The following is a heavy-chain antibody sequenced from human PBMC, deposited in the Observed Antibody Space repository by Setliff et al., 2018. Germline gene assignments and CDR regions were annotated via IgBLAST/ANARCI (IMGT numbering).Heavy chain of an antibody. CDR2: INIGGGSA. Sequence: ASVKVSCKASGYPFTSYYMYWLRQAPGQGPEWLGIINIGGGSASYAQKFQDRVTMTRDTSTSTVYLEVTSLRAEDTAIYSCARDGKQYYYDSTGYYRNWFDPWGQGTLVTVSS. J-gene: IGHJ5*02. V-gene: IGHV1-46*01. CDR3: ARDGKQYYYDSTGYYRNWFDP. D-gene: IGHD3-22*01. CDR1: GYPFTSYY.